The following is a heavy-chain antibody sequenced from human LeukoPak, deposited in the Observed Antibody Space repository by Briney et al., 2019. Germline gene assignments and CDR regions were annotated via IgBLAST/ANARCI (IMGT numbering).Heavy chain of an antibody. CDR3: AKAGDFWSGQMDY. D-gene: IGHD3-3*01. J-gene: IGHJ4*02. V-gene: IGHV3-30*18. CDR2: ISYDGSNK. CDR1: GFTSSSYG. Sequence: PGRSLRLSCAASGFTSSSYGMHWVRQAPGKGLEWVAVISYDGSNKYYADSVKGRFTISRENAKNTLYLQMNSLRAEDTAVYYCAKAGDFWSGQMDYWGQGTLVTVSS.